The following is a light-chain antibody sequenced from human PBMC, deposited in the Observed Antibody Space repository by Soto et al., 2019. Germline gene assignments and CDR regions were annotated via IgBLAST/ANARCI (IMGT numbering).Light chain of an antibody. V-gene: IGLV1-40*01. CDR1: SSNIGAGYD. J-gene: IGLJ3*02. CDR2: GNN. CDR3: QSYDSSLSGGV. Sequence: QSVLTQPPSVSGAPGQRVTISYTGSSSNIGAGYDVHWYQQLPGTAPKLLIYGNNNRPSGVPDRFSGSKSGTSASLAITGLQAEDEADYYCQSYDSSLSGGVFGGGTKLTVL.